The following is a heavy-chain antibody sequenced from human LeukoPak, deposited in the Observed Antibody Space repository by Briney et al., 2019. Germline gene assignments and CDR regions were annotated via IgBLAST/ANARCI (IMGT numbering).Heavy chain of an antibody. D-gene: IGHD2-21*01. CDR2: INHSAGT. CDR1: GGSFSGYY. Sequence: SESLSLTCAVYGGSFSGYYWSWIRQPPGKGLEWIGEINHSAGTNYNPSLKSRVTISVDTSKNQFSLKLSSVTAADTAVYYCARVWTDYWGQGTLV. CDR3: ARVWTDY. V-gene: IGHV4-34*01. J-gene: IGHJ4*02.